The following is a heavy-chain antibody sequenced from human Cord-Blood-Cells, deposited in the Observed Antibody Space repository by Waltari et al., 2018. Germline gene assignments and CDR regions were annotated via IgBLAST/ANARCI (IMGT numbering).Heavy chain of an antibody. J-gene: IGHJ4*02. CDR1: GFTFSSYA. CDR2: ISYDGSNK. V-gene: IGHV3-30*04. D-gene: IGHD1-7*01. CDR3: ATDMTGELLPLDY. Sequence: QVQLVESGGGVVQPGRSLRLSCAASGFTFSSYAMHSVRQAPGKGLVWVAVISYDGSNKYYADSVKGRFTISRDNSKNTLYLQMNSLRAEDTAVYYCATDMTGELLPLDYWGQGTLVTVSS.